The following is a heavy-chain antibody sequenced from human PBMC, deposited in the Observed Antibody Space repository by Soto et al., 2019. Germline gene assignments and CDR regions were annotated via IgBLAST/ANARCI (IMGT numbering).Heavy chain of an antibody. D-gene: IGHD2-15*01. CDR2: ISSSSSYI. CDR1: GLPSGSFS. Sequence: EVQLVELGGGLVRPGGSRRLSCAASGLPSGSFSMNGFARPPGKGLRWVSSISSSSSYIYYADSVKGRFTISRDNAKNSLYLQMNSLRAEDTAVYYCARGVGGSDSWYFDYWGQGTLVTVSS. J-gene: IGHJ4*02. V-gene: IGHV3-21*01. CDR3: ARGVGGSDSWYFDY.